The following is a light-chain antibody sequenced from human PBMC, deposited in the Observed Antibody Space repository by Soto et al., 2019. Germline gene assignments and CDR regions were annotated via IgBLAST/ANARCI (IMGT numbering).Light chain of an antibody. J-gene: IGKJ5*01. V-gene: IGKV3-20*01. CDR2: GAS. Sequence: EIVLTQSPGTLSLSPGEKATHSCRASQSVSSSYLTWYQQKPGQAPRLLIYGASSRATGISDRFSGSGSGTDFTLTISRLEPEDFAVYYCQQYGSSSITFGQGTRLEIK. CDR1: QSVSSSY. CDR3: QQYGSSSIT.